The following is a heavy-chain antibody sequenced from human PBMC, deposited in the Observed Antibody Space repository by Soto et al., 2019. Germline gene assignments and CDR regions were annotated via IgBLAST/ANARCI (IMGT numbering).Heavy chain of an antibody. CDR1: GFTFSSYA. Sequence: EVQLLESGGGLVQPGGSLRLSCAASGFTFSSYAMSWVRQAPGKGMEWVAAISGSGGSTYYADSVKGRFTISRANSKNTLYLQMNSLRAEDAAVYYCAKDLVGSNADYYDYWGQGTLVTVSS. CDR2: ISGSGGST. D-gene: IGHD2-15*01. J-gene: IGHJ4*02. CDR3: AKDLVGSNADYYDY. V-gene: IGHV3-23*01.